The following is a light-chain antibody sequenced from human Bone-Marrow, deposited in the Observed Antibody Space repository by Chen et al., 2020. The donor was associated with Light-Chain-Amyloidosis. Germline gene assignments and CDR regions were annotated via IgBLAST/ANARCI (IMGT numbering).Light chain of an antibody. V-gene: IGLV8-61*01. Sequence: QTVVTQEPSFPVSLGGTVTLIFGLSPGSVPTNYYPAWYQQTPGQAPRTLIYSTNTRSSGVPDRFSGSILGNKAALTITGAQADDESDYYCVLYVGSGIWVFGGGTKLTVL. CDR2: STN. CDR1: PGSVPTNYY. J-gene: IGLJ3*02. CDR3: VLYVGSGIWV.